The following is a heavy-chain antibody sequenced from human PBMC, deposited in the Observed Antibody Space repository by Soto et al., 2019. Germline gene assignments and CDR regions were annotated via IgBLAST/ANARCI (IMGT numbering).Heavy chain of an antibody. D-gene: IGHD6-6*01. J-gene: IGHJ6*02. Sequence: QVQLVQPGAEVKKPGASVKVSCKASGYTFTSYGISWVRQAPGQGLEWMGWISAYNGNTNYAQKLQGRVTMTTDTATSTAYMELRSLRSDDTAVYYCARGSSSSQFYYYYGMDVWGQGTTVTVSS. CDR2: ISAYNGNT. CDR1: GYTFTSYG. V-gene: IGHV1-18*01. CDR3: ARGSSSSQFYYYYGMDV.